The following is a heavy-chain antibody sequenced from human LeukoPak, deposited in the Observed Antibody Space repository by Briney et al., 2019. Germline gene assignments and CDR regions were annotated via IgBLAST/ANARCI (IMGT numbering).Heavy chain of an antibody. J-gene: IGHJ6*02. V-gene: IGHV5-51*01. CDR2: IYPGDSGA. CDR3: ARYLAVTGTRDYYGMDV. D-gene: IGHD6-19*01. CDR1: GYSFTSYW. Sequence: GESLKISCKGSGYSFTSYWIGWVRQMPGKGLGWMGIIYPGDSGATYSPSFQGQVTISVDKSISTAYLQWSSLKASDTAIYYCARYLAVTGTRDYYGMDVWGQGTTVTVSS.